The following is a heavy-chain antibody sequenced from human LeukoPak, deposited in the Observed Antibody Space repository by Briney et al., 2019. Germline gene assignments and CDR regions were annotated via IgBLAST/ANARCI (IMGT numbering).Heavy chain of an antibody. CDR1: GFTVSSNY. CDR2: IKSDGST. CDR3: ARAVTYFYGSVTYDWFDP. J-gene: IGHJ5*02. V-gene: IGHV3-74*01. D-gene: IGHD3-10*01. Sequence: GGSLTLSCAASGFTVSSNYMSWVRQAPGKGLVWVSRIKSDGSTIYPDSVKGRFTISRDNARNTLYLQMHSLRVEDTAMYYCARAVTYFYGSVTYDWFDPWGQGTLVTVSS.